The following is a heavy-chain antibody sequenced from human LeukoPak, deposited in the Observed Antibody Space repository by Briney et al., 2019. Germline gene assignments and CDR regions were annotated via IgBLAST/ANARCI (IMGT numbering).Heavy chain of an antibody. Sequence: SETLSLTCTASGGSISSDYWNWIRQPPGRGLEWIGCIFHSGSTKYNPSLKSRLTISLDTSKNQFSLKVSSVTAADTAVYYCARGDSSGSNCFDAWGQGTLVTASS. CDR3: ARGDSSGSNCFDA. V-gene: IGHV4-59*01. J-gene: IGHJ5*02. CDR2: IFHSGST. D-gene: IGHD3-22*01. CDR1: GGSISSDY.